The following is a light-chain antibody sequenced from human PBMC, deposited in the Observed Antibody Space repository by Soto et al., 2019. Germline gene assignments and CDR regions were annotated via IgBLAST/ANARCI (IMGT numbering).Light chain of an antibody. J-gene: IGLJ2*01. CDR2: TNN. CDR3: AAWDDSLNGPGV. Sequence: QLVLTQPPSTSGTPGQRVTISCSGSSSNIGSNTVKWYQQLPGTAPKLLMYTNNQRPSGVPDRFSGSKSGTSASLAISGLQSEDEADYYCAAWDDSLNGPGVFGGGTKLTVL. V-gene: IGLV1-44*01. CDR1: SSNIGSNT.